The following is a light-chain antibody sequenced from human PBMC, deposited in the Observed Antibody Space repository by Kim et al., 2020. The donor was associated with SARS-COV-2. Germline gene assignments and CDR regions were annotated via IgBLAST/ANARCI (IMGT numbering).Light chain of an antibody. J-gene: IGLJ3*02. Sequence: QSVLTQPPSASGTPGQKITISCSGSTSNIGSNTVAWYQQFPGAAPKLLIYSHNHRPSGVPDRFSASKFDTSASLAISGLQSEDEAEYYCASWDDSLSGWVFGVGTKLTVL. V-gene: IGLV1-44*01. CDR3: ASWDDSLSGWV. CDR1: TSNIGSNT. CDR2: SHN.